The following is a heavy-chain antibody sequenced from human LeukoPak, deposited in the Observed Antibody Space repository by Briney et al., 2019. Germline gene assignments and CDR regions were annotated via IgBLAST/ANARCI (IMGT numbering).Heavy chain of an antibody. CDR1: GFTFSSYW. CDR3: ASYSSGWFYDAFDI. J-gene: IGHJ3*02. Sequence: GGSLSLSCAASGFTFSSYWMRWVRQAPGKGLEWVANIKQDGSEKYYVDSVKGRFTISRDNAKNSLYLQMNSLRAEDTAVYYCASYSSGWFYDAFDIWGQGTMVTVSS. D-gene: IGHD6-19*01. CDR2: IKQDGSEK. V-gene: IGHV3-7*01.